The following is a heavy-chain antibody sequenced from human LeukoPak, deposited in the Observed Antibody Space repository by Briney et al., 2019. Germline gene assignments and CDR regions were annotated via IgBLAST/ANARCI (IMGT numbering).Heavy chain of an antibody. CDR1: GFTFSSYA. CDR3: ARVAVRYSGTNGPFDY. D-gene: IGHD1-26*01. CDR2: ISSSSSYI. Sequence: GGSLRLSCAASGFTFSSYAMSWVRQAPGKGLEWVSSISSSSSYIYYADSVKGRFTISRDNAKNSLYLQMNSLRAEDTAVYYCARVAVRYSGTNGPFDYWGQGTLVTVSS. J-gene: IGHJ4*02. V-gene: IGHV3-21*01.